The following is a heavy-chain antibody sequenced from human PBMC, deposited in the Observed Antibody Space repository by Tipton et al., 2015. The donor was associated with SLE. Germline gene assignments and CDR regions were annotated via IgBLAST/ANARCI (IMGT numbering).Heavy chain of an antibody. CDR3: ARGASFAGNFDY. Sequence: SLRLSCAASGFNFNNYWMNWVRQAPGKGLEWVSVIYSGGSTYHADSVKGRFTISRHNSKNTLYLQMNSLRAEDTAVYYCARGASFAGNFDYWGQGALVIVSS. J-gene: IGHJ4*02. CDR1: GFNFNNYW. V-gene: IGHV3-53*04. CDR2: IYSGGST.